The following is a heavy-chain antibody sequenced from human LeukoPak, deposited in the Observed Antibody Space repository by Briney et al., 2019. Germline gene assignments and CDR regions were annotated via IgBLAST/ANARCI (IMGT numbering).Heavy chain of an antibody. D-gene: IGHD4-23*01. CDR3: ARLLRGGNSGYWFDP. CDR1: GGSLSSGSYY. CDR2: IYNSGKP. J-gene: IGHJ5*02. Sequence: SETLSLTCTVSGGSLSSGSYYWGWIRQPPGKGLEWIVNIYNSGKPDYNPSLKSRVSISVDTSKNQFSLKLTSVTAADTAVFYCARLLRGGNSGYWFDPWGQGTLLTVSS. V-gene: IGHV4-39*01.